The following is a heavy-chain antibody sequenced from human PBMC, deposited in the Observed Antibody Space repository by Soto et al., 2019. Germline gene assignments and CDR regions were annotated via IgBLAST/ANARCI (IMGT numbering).Heavy chain of an antibody. Sequence: QVQLVESGGGVVQPGTSLRVSCVGSGFTFRSYVIHWVRQAPGKGLEWVALTSDDGSDKYYDDSVRGRFTISRDNSRNTVDLQMDSPGLEYTALYCRARGGTTGGLDVWGQGTLVSVSS. D-gene: IGHD3-16*01. CDR3: ARGGTTGGLDV. CDR1: GFTFRSYV. V-gene: IGHV3-30*19. CDR2: TSDDGSDK. J-gene: IGHJ1*01.